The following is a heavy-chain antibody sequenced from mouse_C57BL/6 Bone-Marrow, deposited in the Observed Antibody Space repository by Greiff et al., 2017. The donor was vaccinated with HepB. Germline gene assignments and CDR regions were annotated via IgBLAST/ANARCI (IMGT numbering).Heavy chain of an antibody. CDR3: ASSATVVATDY. D-gene: IGHD1-1*01. V-gene: IGHV1-69*01. Sequence: VQLQQPGAELVMPGASVKLSCKASGYTFTSYWMHWVKQRPGQGLEWIGEIDPSDSYTNYNQKFKGKSTLTVDKSSSTAYMQLSSLTSEDSAVYYCASSATVVATDYWGQGTTLTVSS. CDR2: IDPSDSYT. CDR1: GYTFTSYW. J-gene: IGHJ2*01.